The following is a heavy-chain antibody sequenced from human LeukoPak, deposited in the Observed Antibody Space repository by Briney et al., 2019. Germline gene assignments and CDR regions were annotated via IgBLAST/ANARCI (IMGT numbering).Heavy chain of an antibody. Sequence: PSETLSLTCTVSGGSISSYYWSWVRQAPGKGLEWVSVIYSGGSTYYADSVKGRFTISRDNSKNTLYLQMNSLRAEDTAVYYCARVHSGYDRWGQGTLVTVSS. CDR2: IYSGGST. CDR1: GGSISSYY. J-gene: IGHJ4*02. V-gene: IGHV3-53*01. D-gene: IGHD5-12*01. CDR3: ARVHSGYDR.